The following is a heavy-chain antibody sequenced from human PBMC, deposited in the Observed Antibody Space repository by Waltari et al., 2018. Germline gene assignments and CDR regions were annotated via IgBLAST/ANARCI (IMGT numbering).Heavy chain of an antibody. CDR3: ARDPPRSRDY. V-gene: IGHV1-69*04. D-gene: IGHD6-6*01. J-gene: IGHJ4*02. CDR2: TIPIRGIA. Sequence: QVQLVQSGAEVKKPGSSVKVSCKASGGTFSSYAISWVRQAPGQGLEWMGMTIPIRGIANYAQKFQGRVTITADNSTSTAYMELSSLRSEDTAVYYCARDPPRSRDYWGQGTLVTVSS. CDR1: GGTFSSYA.